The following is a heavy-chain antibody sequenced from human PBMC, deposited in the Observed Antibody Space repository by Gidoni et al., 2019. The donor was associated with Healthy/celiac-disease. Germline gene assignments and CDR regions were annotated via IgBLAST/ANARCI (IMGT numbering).Heavy chain of an antibody. CDR1: GGSISSYY. CDR3: ASSTTVTIFGY. V-gene: IGHV4-59*01. D-gene: IGHD4-4*01. Sequence: QVQLQESGPGLVTPSETLSLTCTVSGGSISSYYWSWIRQPPGKGLEWIRYIYYSGSTNYNPSLKSRVTISVDTSKNQFSLKLSSGTAADTAVYYCASSTTVTIFGYWGQGTLVTVSS. CDR2: IYYSGST. J-gene: IGHJ4*02.